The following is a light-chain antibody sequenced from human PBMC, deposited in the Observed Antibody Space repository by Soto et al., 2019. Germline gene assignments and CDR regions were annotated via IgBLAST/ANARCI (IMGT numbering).Light chain of an antibody. CDR2: GAS. V-gene: IGKV3-15*01. J-gene: IGKJ3*01. CDR1: QSVSSN. Sequence: EIVMTQSPATLSVSPGERATLSCRASQSVSSNLAWYQQKPGQAPRLLIYGASTRATGIPARFSGSGSGTEFPLTIRCLQSEDFAVYYCQQYNNWPLTVGPGTKVDIK. CDR3: QQYNNWPLT.